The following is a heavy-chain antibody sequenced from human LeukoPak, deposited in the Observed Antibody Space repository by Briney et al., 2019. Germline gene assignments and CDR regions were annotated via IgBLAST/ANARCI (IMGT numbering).Heavy chain of an antibody. Sequence: QPGGSLRLSCAASGFTFSSYWMSWVRQAPGKGLEWVANIKQDGSEKYYVDSVKGRFTISRDNAKNSLYLQMNSRRAEDTAVYYCARGNGSGREYMDVWGKGTTVTVSS. CDR2: IKQDGSEK. J-gene: IGHJ6*03. CDR1: GFTFSSYW. CDR3: ARGNGSGREYMDV. D-gene: IGHD3-10*01. V-gene: IGHV3-7*01.